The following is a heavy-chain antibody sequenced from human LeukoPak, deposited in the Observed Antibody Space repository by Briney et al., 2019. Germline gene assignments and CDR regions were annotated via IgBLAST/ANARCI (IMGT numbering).Heavy chain of an antibody. CDR1: GNYW. Sequence: GGSLRLSCAASGNYWMHWVRQVPGKGLVWVSHINSDGSWTSYADSVKGRFTISKDNAKNTVYLQMNSLRAEDTAVYYCVSFYETYWGRGTLVTVPS. V-gene: IGHV3-74*01. D-gene: IGHD2/OR15-2a*01. J-gene: IGHJ4*02. CDR3: VSFYETY. CDR2: INSDGSWT.